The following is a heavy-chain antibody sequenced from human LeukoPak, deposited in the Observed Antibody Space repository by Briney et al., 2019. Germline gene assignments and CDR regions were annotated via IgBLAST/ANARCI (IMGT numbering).Heavy chain of an antibody. D-gene: IGHD6-13*01. CDR2: IYPGDSDT. CDR1: GYSFTSYW. CDR3: ARRGDHSSSWYLIDY. Sequence: GESLQISCQGSGYSFTSYWIGWVRQMPGKGLEWMGIIYPGDSDTRYSPSFQGQVTISADKSISTAYLQWSSLKASDTAMYYCARRGDHSSSWYLIDYWGQGTLVTVSS. J-gene: IGHJ4*02. V-gene: IGHV5-51*01.